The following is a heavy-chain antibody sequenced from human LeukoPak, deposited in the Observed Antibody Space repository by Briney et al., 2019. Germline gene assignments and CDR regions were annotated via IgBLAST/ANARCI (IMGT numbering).Heavy chain of an antibody. CDR3: ARARIVVVPAATTGWFDP. J-gene: IGHJ5*02. Sequence: SQTLSLTCTVSGGSISSGDYYWSWIRQHPGKGLEWIGYIYYSGYTSYNPSLKSRVTISLDTSKNQFSLELSSVTAADTAVYYCARARIVVVPAATTGWFDPWGQGTLVTVSS. CDR2: IYYSGYT. V-gene: IGHV4-31*03. D-gene: IGHD2-2*01. CDR1: GGSISSGDYY.